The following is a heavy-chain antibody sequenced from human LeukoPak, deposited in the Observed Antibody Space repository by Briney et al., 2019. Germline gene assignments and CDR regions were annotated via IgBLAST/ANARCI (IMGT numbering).Heavy chain of an antibody. D-gene: IGHD4-17*01. V-gene: IGHV4-39*07. Sequence: SETLSLTCTVSGGSISSSSYYWGWIRQPPGKGLEWIGSIYYSGSTYYNPSLKSRATISVDTSKNQFSLKLSSVTAADTAVYYCARGDMTTVTMDYWGQGTLVTVSS. CDR2: IYYSGST. CDR3: ARGDMTTVTMDY. CDR1: GGSISSSSYY. J-gene: IGHJ4*02.